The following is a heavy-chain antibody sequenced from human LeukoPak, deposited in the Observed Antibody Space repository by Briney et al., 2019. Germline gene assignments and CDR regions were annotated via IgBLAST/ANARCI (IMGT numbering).Heavy chain of an antibody. Sequence: GGSLRLSCAASGFALSSHWMTWVRQVPGRGPEWVANVNRDGSETYYLDSVKGRFTISKDNAKNSLYLQMNSLRVEDTALYHCARNNGMDVWGQGTTVIVSS. V-gene: IGHV3-7*03. CDR3: ARNNGMDV. CDR1: GFALSSHW. CDR2: VNRDGSET. J-gene: IGHJ6*02.